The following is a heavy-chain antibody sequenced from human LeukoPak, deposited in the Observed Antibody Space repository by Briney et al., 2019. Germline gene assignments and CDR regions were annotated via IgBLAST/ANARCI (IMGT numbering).Heavy chain of an antibody. D-gene: IGHD3-10*01. CDR1: GFTFSTYS. Sequence: GGSLRLSCAASGFTFSTYSMNWVRQAPGKGLEWVSSISSSSSYIYYADSVKGRFTISRDNANNSLYLQMNSLRAEDTAVYYCASMEGRFGLDYWGQGTLVTVSS. CDR2: ISSSSSYI. V-gene: IGHV3-21*04. CDR3: ASMEGRFGLDY. J-gene: IGHJ4*02.